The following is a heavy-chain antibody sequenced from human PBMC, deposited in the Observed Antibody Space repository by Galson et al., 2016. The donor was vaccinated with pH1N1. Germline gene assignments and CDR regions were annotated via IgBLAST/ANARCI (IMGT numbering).Heavy chain of an antibody. V-gene: IGHV2-5*02. J-gene: IGHJ4*02. CDR3: ARNGYGDYVGYFDY. D-gene: IGHD4-17*01. CDR1: GFSLSTSGVG. CDR2: IYWDDDK. Sequence: PALVKPTQTLTLTCTFSGFSLSTSGVGVGWIRQPPGKALEWFALIYWDDDKRYSPSLKSRLTITKDTSKNQVVLTMTNIDPVDTATYYCARNGYGDYVGYFDYWGQGTLVTVSS.